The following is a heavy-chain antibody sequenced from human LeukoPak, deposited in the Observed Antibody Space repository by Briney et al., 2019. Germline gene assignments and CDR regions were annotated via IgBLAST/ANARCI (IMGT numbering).Heavy chain of an antibody. Sequence: GGSLRLSCAVSGFTFSNYGMSWVRQAPGKGLEWVSTITGSGATTYYADSVKGRFTIYRDNSKNTLYLQMNSLRAEDTSVFYCAKRGFYYDSSGYYYFDFWGEGTLVTVSS. CDR3: AKRGFYYDSSGYYYFDF. CDR2: ITGSGATT. D-gene: IGHD3-22*01. CDR1: GFTFSNYG. V-gene: IGHV3-23*01. J-gene: IGHJ4*02.